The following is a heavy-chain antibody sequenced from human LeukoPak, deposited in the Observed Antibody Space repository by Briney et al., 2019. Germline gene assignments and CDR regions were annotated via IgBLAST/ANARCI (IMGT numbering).Heavy chain of an antibody. CDR3: TGSYSSSSPFY. CDR1: GFTFSGSA. Sequence: PGGSLKLSCAASGFTFSGSAMHWVRQASGKGLEWVGRIRSKANSYATAYAASVKGRFTISRDDSKNTAYLQMNSLKTEDTAVYYCTGSYSSSSPFYWGQGTLVTVSS. D-gene: IGHD6-13*01. V-gene: IGHV3-73*01. CDR2: IRSKANSYAT. J-gene: IGHJ4*02.